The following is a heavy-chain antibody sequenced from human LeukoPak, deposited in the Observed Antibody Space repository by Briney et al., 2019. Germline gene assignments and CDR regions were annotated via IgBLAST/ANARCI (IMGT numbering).Heavy chain of an antibody. Sequence: GGSLRLSCAASGFTVRNNYMSWVRQAPGKGLEWVSVIYSGDNTYYVESVKGRFTISRDNSKNTLFLQMNRLRAEDTAVYYCAGRRVLDASFDYWGQGTLVTVSS. J-gene: IGHJ4*02. CDR2: IYSGDNT. D-gene: IGHD3-16*01. CDR3: AGRRVLDASFDY. V-gene: IGHV3-66*02. CDR1: GFTVRNNY.